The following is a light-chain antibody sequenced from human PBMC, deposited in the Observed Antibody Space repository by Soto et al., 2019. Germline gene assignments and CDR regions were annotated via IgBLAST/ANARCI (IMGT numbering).Light chain of an antibody. J-gene: IGKJ5*01. CDR1: QSVSSSY. V-gene: IGKV3D-20*02. CDR3: QQRSNSIT. Sequence: TQDTPTLLDFRGRGCTHCCRASQSVSSSYLAWYQQKPGQAPRLLIYDASNRATGIPARFGGSGSGTDFTLTISRLETEDFAIYYCQQRSNSITFGQGTRLEI. CDR2: DAS.